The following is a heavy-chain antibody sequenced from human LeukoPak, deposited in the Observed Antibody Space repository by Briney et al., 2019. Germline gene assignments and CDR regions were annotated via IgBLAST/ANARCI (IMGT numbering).Heavy chain of an antibody. D-gene: IGHD5-18*01. CDR3: ARRVTIYYYMDV. J-gene: IGHJ6*03. V-gene: IGHV4-34*01. Sequence: SETLSPTCPVYRTSLSGYYGSWIRPSPGKGLEWIGEINHSGSINYNPSLKSRVTISVDTSKSQFSLKLSSVTAADTAVYYCARRVTIYYYMDVWGKGTTVSVSS. CDR1: RTSLSGYY. CDR2: INHSGSI.